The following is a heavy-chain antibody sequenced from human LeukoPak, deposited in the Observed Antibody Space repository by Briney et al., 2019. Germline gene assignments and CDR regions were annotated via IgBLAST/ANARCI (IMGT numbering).Heavy chain of an antibody. D-gene: IGHD1-26*01. J-gene: IGHJ4*02. CDR1: GITFSGSW. Sequence: PGGSLRLSCAASGITFSGSWMHWVRQAPGKGLVWLSRMNSDGSITNYADSVKGRFTISRDNAKDTLYLQMKSLRVEDTAVYFCIRGLVGPSDYWGQGTLVTVSS. V-gene: IGHV3-74*01. CDR3: IRGLVGPSDY. CDR2: MNSDGSIT.